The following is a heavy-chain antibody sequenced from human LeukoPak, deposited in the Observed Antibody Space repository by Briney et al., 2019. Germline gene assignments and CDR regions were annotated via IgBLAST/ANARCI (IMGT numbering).Heavy chain of an antibody. CDR3: ARDYHGSGSLTTFDY. Sequence: PGGSLRLSCAASGFTFSSYNMNWVRQAPGKGLEWVAVILYDGSNKYYADSVKGRFTISRDNSKNTLYLQMNSLRAEDTAVYYCARDYHGSGSLTTFDYWGQGTLVTVSS. CDR1: GFTFSSYN. J-gene: IGHJ4*02. V-gene: IGHV3-30-3*01. D-gene: IGHD3-10*01. CDR2: ILYDGSNK.